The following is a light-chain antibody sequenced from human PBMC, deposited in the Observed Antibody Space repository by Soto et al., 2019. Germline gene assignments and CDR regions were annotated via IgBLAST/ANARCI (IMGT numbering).Light chain of an antibody. CDR1: SSDVGSHNF. V-gene: IGLV2-23*02. Sequence: QSALTQPASVSGSPGQSITISCTGTSSDVGSHNFVSWYQQHPGKAPELMIFEVSKPPSGVANGSSGSRSVNTASLKIYGLQDEDGADYYCYSYVGSISFGGGTKLTVL. J-gene: IGLJ2*01. CDR2: EVS. CDR3: YSYVGSIS.